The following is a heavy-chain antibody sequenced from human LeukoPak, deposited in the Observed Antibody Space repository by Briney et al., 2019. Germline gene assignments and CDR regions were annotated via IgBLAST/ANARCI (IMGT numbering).Heavy chain of an antibody. Sequence: GGSLRLSCAASGFTFSSYGMHWVRQAPGKGLEWVAVISYDGSNKYYADSVKGRFTISRDNSKNTLYLQMNSLRAEDTAVYYCAKDSRVGSSGYYFDYWGQGTLVTVSS. CDR1: GFTFSSYG. D-gene: IGHD3-22*01. CDR2: ISYDGSNK. V-gene: IGHV3-30*18. CDR3: AKDSRVGSSGYYFDY. J-gene: IGHJ4*02.